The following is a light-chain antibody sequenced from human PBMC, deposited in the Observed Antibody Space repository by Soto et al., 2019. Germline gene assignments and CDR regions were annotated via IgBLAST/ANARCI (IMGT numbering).Light chain of an antibody. CDR1: HSVGNN. J-gene: IGKJ2*01. CDR3: QPYESWPPFFT. CDR2: GAS. Sequence: EIVMTQSPATVSVSPWERATLYCRASHSVGNNLAWYQQKHGQAPCFFIFGASVRATGVPDRFSGSGSGTEFTLSISNLQSEDSAVYYCQPYESWPPFFTFGQGTK. V-gene: IGKV3-15*01.